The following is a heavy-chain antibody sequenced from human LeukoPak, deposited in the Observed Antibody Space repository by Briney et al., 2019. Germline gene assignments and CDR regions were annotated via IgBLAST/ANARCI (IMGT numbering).Heavy chain of an antibody. CDR1: GFTFSSYA. Sequence: PGRSLRLSCAASGFTFSSYAMSWVRQAPGKGLEWVSAISGSGGSTYYADSVKGRFTISRDNSKNTLYLQMNSLRAEDTAVYYCAKEIKIKVVVAATYDYWGQGTLVTVSS. D-gene: IGHD2-15*01. CDR2: ISGSGGST. CDR3: AKEIKIKVVVAATYDY. J-gene: IGHJ4*02. V-gene: IGHV3-23*01.